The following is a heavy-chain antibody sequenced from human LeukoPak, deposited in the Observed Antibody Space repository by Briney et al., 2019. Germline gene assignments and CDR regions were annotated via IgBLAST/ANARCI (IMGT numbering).Heavy chain of an antibody. CDR2: IRTFNGET. D-gene: IGHD1-1*01. CDR1: GYTFNSYA. CDR3: ARALFGNDRVSFTEFDF. Sequence: ASVKVSCKASGYTFNSYAITWVRQAPGQGLEWLGWIRTFNGETHYAEKLRGRLTMTTDTSTSTAYMDLRSLTSDDTAVYYCARALFGNDRVSFTEFDFWGQGTLATVSS. V-gene: IGHV1-18*01. J-gene: IGHJ4*02.